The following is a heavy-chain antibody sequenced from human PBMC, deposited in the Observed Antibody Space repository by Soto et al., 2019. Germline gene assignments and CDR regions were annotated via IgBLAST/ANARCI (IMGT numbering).Heavy chain of an antibody. J-gene: IGHJ4*02. D-gene: IGHD3-22*01. Sequence: VGSLRLSCAASGFTFSSYAMSWVRQAPGKGLEWVSAISGSGGSTYYADSVKGRFTIPRDNAKNSLYLQMNSLRDEDTAVYYCASRYYYDSSGYYYPYYYWGQGTLVTVSS. CDR3: ASRYYYDSSGYYYPYYY. CDR2: ISGSGGST. V-gene: IGHV3-23*01. CDR1: GFTFSSYA.